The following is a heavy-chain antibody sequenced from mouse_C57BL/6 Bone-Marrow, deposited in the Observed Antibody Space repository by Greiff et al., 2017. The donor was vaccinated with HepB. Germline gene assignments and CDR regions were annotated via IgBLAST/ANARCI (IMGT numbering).Heavy chain of an antibody. Sequence: QVTLKESGPGILQSSQTLSLTCSFSGFSLSTSGMGVSWIRQPSGKGLEWLAHIYWDDDKRYNPSLKSRLTITKDTSRNQVFLKITSVDTADTATYYCARRGSYYYGSSYWYFDVWGTGTTVTVSS. CDR1: GFSLSTSGMG. J-gene: IGHJ1*03. D-gene: IGHD1-1*01. V-gene: IGHV8-12*01. CDR3: ARRGSYYYGSSYWYFDV. CDR2: IYWDDDK.